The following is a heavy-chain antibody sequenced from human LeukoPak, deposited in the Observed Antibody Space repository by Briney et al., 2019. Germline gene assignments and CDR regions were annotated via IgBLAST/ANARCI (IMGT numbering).Heavy chain of an antibody. J-gene: IGHJ4*02. V-gene: IGHV4-4*07. CDR3: ARPRYGSGSYPFDY. Sequence: SETLSLTCTVSGGSISSYYWSWIRQPAGKGLEWIGRIYTSGSTNYDPSLKSRVTMSVDTSKNQFSLKLSSVTAADTAVYYCARPRYGSGSYPFDYWGQGTLVTVSS. CDR2: IYTSGST. CDR1: GGSISSYY. D-gene: IGHD3-10*01.